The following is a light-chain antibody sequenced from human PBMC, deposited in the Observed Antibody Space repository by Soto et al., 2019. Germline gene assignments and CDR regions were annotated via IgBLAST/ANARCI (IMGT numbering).Light chain of an antibody. Sequence: QSVLTQPASVSGSPGQSITISCTGTSSDVGGYNYVSWYQQHPGKAPKLMIYEVSNRPSGVSNRFSGSKSGNTASLTISGLQAEQQADYYCSSYKSSSTEVFGTGTKVTV. CDR2: EVS. CDR3: SSYKSSSTEV. J-gene: IGLJ1*01. CDR1: SSDVGGYNY. V-gene: IGLV2-14*01.